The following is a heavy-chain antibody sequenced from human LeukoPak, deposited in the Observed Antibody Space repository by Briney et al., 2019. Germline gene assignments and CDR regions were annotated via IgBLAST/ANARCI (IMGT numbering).Heavy chain of an antibody. J-gene: IGHJ4*02. Sequence: GGSLRLSCAASRFTFSSYGMSWVRQAPGKGLEWVSSISGSGGSTYYADSVKGRFTISRDNSKNTLYLQMNSLRDEDTAVYYYAKSSYYDASGYYREYYFDYWGQGTLVTVSS. V-gene: IGHV3-23*01. CDR2: ISGSGGST. CDR3: AKSSYYDASGYYREYYFDY. D-gene: IGHD3-22*01. CDR1: RFTFSSYG.